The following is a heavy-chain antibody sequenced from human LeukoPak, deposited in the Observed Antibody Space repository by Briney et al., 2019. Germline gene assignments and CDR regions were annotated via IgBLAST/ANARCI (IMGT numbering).Heavy chain of an antibody. CDR3: AREGGVVATSYSDY. J-gene: IGHJ4*02. CDR2: IYYSGST. D-gene: IGHD5-12*01. CDR1: GGSISSSSYY. V-gene: IGHV4-39*07. Sequence: SSETLSLTCTVSGGSISSSSYYWGWIRQPPGKGLEWIGSIYYSGSTYYNPSLKSRVTISVDTSKNQFSLKLSSVTAADTAVYYCAREGGVVATSYSDYWGQGTLVTVSS.